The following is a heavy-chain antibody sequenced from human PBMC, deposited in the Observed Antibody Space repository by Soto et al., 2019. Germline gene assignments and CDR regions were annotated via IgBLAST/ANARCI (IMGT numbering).Heavy chain of an antibody. V-gene: IGHV1-69*02. CDR3: ARSLHHHLITMVRGDSVPFDP. CDR2: IIPILGIA. J-gene: IGHJ5*02. D-gene: IGHD3-10*01. CDR1: GGTFSSYT. Sequence: ASVKVSCKASGGTFSSYTISWVRQAPGQGLEWMGRIIPILGIANYAQKFQGRVTITADKSTSTAYMELSSLRSEDTAVYYCARSLHHHLITMVRGDSVPFDPWGQGTLVPVSS.